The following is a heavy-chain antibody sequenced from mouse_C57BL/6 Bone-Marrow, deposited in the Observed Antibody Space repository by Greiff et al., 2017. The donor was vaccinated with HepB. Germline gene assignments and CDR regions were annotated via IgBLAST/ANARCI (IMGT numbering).Heavy chain of an antibody. CDR2: INPGSGGT. J-gene: IGHJ3*01. D-gene: IGHD1-1*01. CDR1: GYAFTNYL. CDR3: ARNLYYYGSSFPFAY. Sequence: VQLQQSGAELVRPGTSVKVSCKASGYAFTNYLIEWVKQRPGQGLEWIGVINPGSGGTNYNEKFKCKATLTADKSSRTAYMQLSSLTSEDSAVYVCARNLYYYGSSFPFAYWGQGTLVTVSA. V-gene: IGHV1-54*01.